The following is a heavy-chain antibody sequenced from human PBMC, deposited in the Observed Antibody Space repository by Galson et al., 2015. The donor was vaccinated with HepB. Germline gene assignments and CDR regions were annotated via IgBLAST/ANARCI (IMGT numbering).Heavy chain of an antibody. CDR3: ARGWLRGGFDY. Sequence: CAISGDSVSSNSAAWHWIRQSPSRGLEWLGRTYYRSKWYTDYAVSVKSRITISPDTSRNQFSLQLNSVTPEDAAVFYCARGWLRGGFDYWGQGTLVTVSS. CDR2: TYYRSKWYT. J-gene: IGHJ4*02. V-gene: IGHV6-1*01. D-gene: IGHD5-12*01. CDR1: GDSVSSNSAA.